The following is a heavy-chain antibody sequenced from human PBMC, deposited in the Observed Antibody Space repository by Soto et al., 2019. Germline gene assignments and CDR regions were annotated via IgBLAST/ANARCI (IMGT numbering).Heavy chain of an antibody. D-gene: IGHD2-15*01. J-gene: IGHJ6*01. CDR1: GCSLNNYG. V-gene: IGHV3-33*01. CDR3: ARDSPVGATYSGAYYYAMDV. Sequence: QVQLVESGGGVVQPGRSLRLSCAASGCSLNNYGMHWVRQAPGKGLEWLATIWPNGSIKKYADSVRGRFIISRDNSKNTVYLEMDSLRGEDTANYICARDSPVGATYSGAYYYAMDVWGLGTTVSVSS. CDR2: IWPNGSIK.